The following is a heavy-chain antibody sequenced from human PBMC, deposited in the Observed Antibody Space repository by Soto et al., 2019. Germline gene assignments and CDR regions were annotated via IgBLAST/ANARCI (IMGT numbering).Heavy chain of an antibody. J-gene: IGHJ4*02. V-gene: IGHV3-23*04. CDR2: ISDSGGRT. Sequence: EVQLVESGGGLVKPGGSLRLSCAASGFTFSSYSMNWVRQAPGKGLEWVSAISDSGGRTYYADSVKGRFTISRDNSKNTLYLQMNSQRAEDTAVYYCAKERTSSGYFDYWGQGTLVTVSS. CDR3: AKERTSSGYFDY. D-gene: IGHD3-22*01. CDR1: GFTFSSYS.